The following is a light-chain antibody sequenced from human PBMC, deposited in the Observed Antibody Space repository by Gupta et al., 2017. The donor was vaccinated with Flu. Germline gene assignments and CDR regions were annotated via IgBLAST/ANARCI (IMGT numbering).Light chain of an antibody. Sequence: EETTLSCRASQSVNNNLVTWYQQKPGQAPRLLIYGASSRATGIPDRFSGSGSGTDFTLTIRRLEPEDCAVYYCQQYGSSVYTFGQGTKLEIK. J-gene: IGKJ2*01. CDR1: QSVNNNL. CDR3: QQYGSSVYT. CDR2: GAS. V-gene: IGKV3-20*01.